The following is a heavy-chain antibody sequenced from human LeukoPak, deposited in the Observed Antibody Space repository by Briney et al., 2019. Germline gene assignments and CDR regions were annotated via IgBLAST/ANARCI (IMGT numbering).Heavy chain of an antibody. D-gene: IGHD1-20*01. CDR3: ARVGDYNWNYFDY. V-gene: IGHV4-59*01. Sequence: PSETLSLTCTVPGGSISSYYWSWIRQPPGKGLEWIGYIYYSGSTNYNPSLKSRVTISVDTSKNQFSLKLSSVTAADTAVYYCARVGDYNWNYFDYWGQGTLVTVSS. CDR2: IYYSGST. CDR1: GGSISSYY. J-gene: IGHJ4*02.